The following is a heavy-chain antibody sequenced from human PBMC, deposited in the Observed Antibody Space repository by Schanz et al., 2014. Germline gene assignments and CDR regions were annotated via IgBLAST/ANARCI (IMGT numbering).Heavy chain of an antibody. D-gene: IGHD3-10*01. J-gene: IGHJ3*02. CDR2: IWYDGSNE. V-gene: IGHV3-33*06. Sequence: QVQLVESGGGVVQPGRSLRLSCAASGFTFSNHGMHWVRQSPGKGLEWVALIWYDGSNEYYADSVKGRFTISRDNSKNNSKNTLYVQMNSLRAEDTAVYYCAKAKSGAHGAFDIWGQGTMVTVSS. CDR3: AKAKSGAHGAFDI. CDR1: GFTFSNHG.